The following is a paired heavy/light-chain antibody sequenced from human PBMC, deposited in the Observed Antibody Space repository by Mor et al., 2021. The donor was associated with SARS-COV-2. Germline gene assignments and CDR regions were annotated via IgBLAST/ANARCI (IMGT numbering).Light chain of an antibody. CDR2: AAS. J-gene: IGKJ2*04. CDR1: QSISSY. V-gene: IGKV1-39*01. CDR3: QQSDSTLCS. Sequence: DIQMTQSPSSLSASVGDRVTITCRASQSISSYLNWYQQKPGKAPKLLIYAASSLQSGVPSRFSGSGSGTDFTLTISSLQPEDFASYYCQQSDSTLCSFGQGTKVEIK.
Heavy chain of an antibody. V-gene: IGHV3-15*01. J-gene: IGHJ1*01. CDR1: GFTFSVAW. CDR3: TTGPYGSGSYPAEH. CDR2: IKSRADGGTT. Sequence: EVQLVESGGGLVEPGGSLRLSCSASGFTFSVAWMNWVRQAPGKGLEWVGRIKSRADGGTTDYAAPVKGRCTISRDDSRNMVFLQMDSLETEDTAVYYCTTGPYGSGSYPAEHWGQGTLVTVSS. D-gene: IGHD3-10*01.